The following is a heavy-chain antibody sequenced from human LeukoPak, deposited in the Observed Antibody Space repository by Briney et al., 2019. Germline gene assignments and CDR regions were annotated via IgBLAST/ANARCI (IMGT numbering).Heavy chain of an antibody. CDR2: MNPNSGNT. CDR3: SSGSYYPFDY. Sequence: XTXXGXEWMGWMNPNSGNTGYAQKFQGRVTMTRNTSISTAYMELSSLRSEDTAVYYCSSGSYYPFDYWGQGTLVTVSS. D-gene: IGHD3-10*01. J-gene: IGHJ4*02. V-gene: IGHV1-8*01.